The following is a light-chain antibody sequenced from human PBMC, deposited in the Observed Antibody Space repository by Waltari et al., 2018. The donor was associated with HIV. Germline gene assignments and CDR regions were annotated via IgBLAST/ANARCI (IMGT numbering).Light chain of an antibody. V-gene: IGKV3-20*01. J-gene: IGKJ1*01. CDR2: GAS. Sequence: EIALTQSPGTLSLSPGERATLSCRASQTISSTYLAWYQQKPGQAPRLLIYGASSRATGILDRFSGSGSGTDFTLTISSLEPEDCAVYYCQQYIGSPRTFGQGTKVELK. CDR3: QQYIGSPRT. CDR1: QTISSTY.